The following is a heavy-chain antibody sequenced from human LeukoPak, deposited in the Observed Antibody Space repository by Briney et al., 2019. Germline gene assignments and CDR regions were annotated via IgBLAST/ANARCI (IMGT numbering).Heavy chain of an antibody. V-gene: IGHV5-51*01. Sequence: KCGESLKISCKGSGYSFTSYWIGWVRQMPGKGLEWMGIIYPGDSDTRYSPSFQGQVTISADKSISTAYLQWSSLKASDTAMYCCARRLADYGDYVPFDYWGQGTLVTASS. J-gene: IGHJ4*02. CDR1: GYSFTSYW. CDR2: IYPGDSDT. CDR3: ARRLADYGDYVPFDY. D-gene: IGHD4-17*01.